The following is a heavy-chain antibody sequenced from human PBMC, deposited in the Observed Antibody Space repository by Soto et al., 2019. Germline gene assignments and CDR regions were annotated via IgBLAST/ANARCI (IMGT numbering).Heavy chain of an antibody. CDR1: GYSFTSYW. CDR2: IYPGDSNT. Sequence: HGESLKISCKGSGYSFTSYWIGWVRQMPGKGLEWMGIIYPGDSNTRYSPSLQGQVTISVDKSISTAYLQWSSLKATDTAMYYCARHAYDFWSGHPNPRYYYGMDVWGQGTKVTVSS. V-gene: IGHV5-51*01. D-gene: IGHD3-3*01. CDR3: ARHAYDFWSGHPNPRYYYGMDV. J-gene: IGHJ6*02.